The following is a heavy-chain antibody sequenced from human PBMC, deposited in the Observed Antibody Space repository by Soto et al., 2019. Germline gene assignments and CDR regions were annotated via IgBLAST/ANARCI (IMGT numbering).Heavy chain of an antibody. J-gene: IGHJ3*02. Sequence: GGSLRLSCAASGFTFSSYGMHWVRQAPGKGLEWVAVIWYDGSNKYYADSVKGRFTISRDNSKNTLYLQMNSLRAEDTAVYYCSRGGEIAVAVSSAFDIWGQGTMVTVS. V-gene: IGHV3-33*01. CDR1: GFTFSSYG. CDR2: IWYDGSNK. D-gene: IGHD6-19*01. CDR3: SRGGEIAVAVSSAFDI.